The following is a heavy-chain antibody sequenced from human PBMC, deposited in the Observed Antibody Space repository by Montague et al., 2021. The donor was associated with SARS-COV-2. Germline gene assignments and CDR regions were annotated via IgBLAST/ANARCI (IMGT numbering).Heavy chain of an antibody. V-gene: IGHV4-59*08. CDR3: ARHYSGTFAAVY. D-gene: IGHD4-23*01. CDR1: GGSISSFY. J-gene: IGHJ4*02. Sequence: SETLSLTCTVSGGSISSFYWSWFLQPPGKRLEWIVYISYNGGTNYNPSLTSRVTISVDTSNSQFSLKVNSVTAADTAVYYCARHYSGTFAAVYWGQGTLVTVSS. CDR2: ISYNGGT.